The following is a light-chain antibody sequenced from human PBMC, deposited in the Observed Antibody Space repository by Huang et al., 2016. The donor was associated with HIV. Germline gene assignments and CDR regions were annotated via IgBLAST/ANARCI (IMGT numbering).Light chain of an antibody. Sequence: EIVLTQSPATLSLSPGERATLSCRASQSVSTYLAWYQQKPGQVPRLLIYDASNRATGIPARFSGSGSGTDFTLTISTLQPEDLATYYCQQYQSVPWTFGQGTKVAI. CDR3: QQYQSVPWT. V-gene: IGKV3-11*01. J-gene: IGKJ1*01. CDR2: DAS. CDR1: QSVSTY.